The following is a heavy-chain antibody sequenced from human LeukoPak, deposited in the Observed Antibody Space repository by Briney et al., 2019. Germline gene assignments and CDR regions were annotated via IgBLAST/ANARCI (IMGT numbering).Heavy chain of an antibody. D-gene: IGHD1-26*01. V-gene: IGHV3-7*01. CDR2: INQDGSEK. CDR1: GFTFSNYW. CDR3: ARDGIDY. J-gene: IGHJ4*02. Sequence: GGSLRLSCAASGFTFSNYWMSWVRQAPGKGLEWVANINQDGSEKYYVDSVKGRFTISRDNAKDSVSLQMNSLRVEDTAVYCCARDGIDYWGQGTLVTVSS.